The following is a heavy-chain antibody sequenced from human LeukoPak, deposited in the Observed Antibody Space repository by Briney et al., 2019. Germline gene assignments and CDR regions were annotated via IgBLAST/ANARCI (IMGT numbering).Heavy chain of an antibody. J-gene: IGHJ3*02. CDR1: GGTFSSYA. Sequence: GASVKVSCKASGGTFSSYAISWVRQAPGQGLEWMGGIIPIFGTANYAQKFQGRVTITADESTSTAYMELSSLRSEDTAVYYCARDSGQLAPWGYHDAFDIWGQGTMVTVSS. D-gene: IGHD6-13*01. CDR2: IIPIFGTA. V-gene: IGHV1-69*13. CDR3: ARDSGQLAPWGYHDAFDI.